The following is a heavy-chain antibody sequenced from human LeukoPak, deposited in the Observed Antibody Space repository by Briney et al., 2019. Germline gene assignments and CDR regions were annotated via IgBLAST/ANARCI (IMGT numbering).Heavy chain of an antibody. V-gene: IGHV3-7*01. J-gene: IGHJ4*02. Sequence: GGSLRLSCASSGFTFSSYWMSWVRQAPGKGLEWVGNIKQDGSEKYYVDSVKGRFTISRDNAKNSLYLQMNSLRAEDTAVYYCVGYYDFWSGYYSSYFDYWGQGTPVTVSS. CDR3: VGYYDFWSGYYSSYFDY. CDR1: GFTFSSYW. D-gene: IGHD3-3*01. CDR2: IKQDGSEK.